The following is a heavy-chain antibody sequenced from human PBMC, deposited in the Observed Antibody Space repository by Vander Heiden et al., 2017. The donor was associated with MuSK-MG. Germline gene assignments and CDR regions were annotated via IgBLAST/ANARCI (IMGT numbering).Heavy chain of an antibody. CDR3: ARHFGMVKSYYYYYGVDV. Sequence: QVQLVQSGAEVKQPGASVKVSYKASGYTFTDFYVHWVRQAPGQGPEWMGWINPNSGGTNYAQKFLGRVTMTRDTSISTAYMELSRLRSDDTAMYYCARHFGMVKSYYYYYGVDVWGQGTTVTVSS. D-gene: IGHD3-3*01. J-gene: IGHJ6*02. CDR2: INPNSGGT. V-gene: IGHV1-2*02. CDR1: GYTFTDFY.